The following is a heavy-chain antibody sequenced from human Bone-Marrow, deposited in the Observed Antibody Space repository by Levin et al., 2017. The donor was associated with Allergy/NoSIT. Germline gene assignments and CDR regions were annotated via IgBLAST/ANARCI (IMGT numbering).Heavy chain of an antibody. D-gene: IGHD1-14*01. CDR3: AGESRPAVLNWFDS. V-gene: IGHV1-69*06. CDR1: GVTFSSYT. J-gene: IGHJ5*01. Sequence: GASVKVSCRASGVTFSSYTVSWVRQAPGQGLEWMGGIIPIFGTPHYAQKFQGRVTITADKSTTTAYMELSSLRSEDTAVYYCAGESRPAVLNWFDSWGQGTLVTVSS. CDR2: IIPIFGTP.